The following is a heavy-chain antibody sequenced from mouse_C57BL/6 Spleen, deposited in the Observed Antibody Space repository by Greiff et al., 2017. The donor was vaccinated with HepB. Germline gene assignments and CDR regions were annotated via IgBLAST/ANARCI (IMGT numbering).Heavy chain of an antibody. CDR2: INPSSGYT. CDR1: GYTFTSYW. Sequence: VQLQQSGAELAKPGASVKLSCKASGYTFTSYWMHWVKQRPGQGLEWIGYINPSSGYTKYNQKFKDKATLTADTSSSTAYMQLSSLTYEDSAVYYCARLGVYWGQGPTLTVSS. J-gene: IGHJ2*01. CDR3: ARLGVY. V-gene: IGHV1-7*01.